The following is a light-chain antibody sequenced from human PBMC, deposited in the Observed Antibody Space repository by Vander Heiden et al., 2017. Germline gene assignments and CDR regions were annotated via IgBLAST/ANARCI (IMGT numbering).Light chain of an antibody. CDR2: GAS. CDR3: LQSYSTPWT. CDR1: QSINTF. J-gene: IGKJ1*01. Sequence: DIQVTQSPSSLSASVGDRVSITCRTTQSINTFLNWYQQKPGTAPKLLIYGASSLQSGVPSRFSASGSETDFTLTISSLQPEDFATYYCLQSYSTPWTFGQGTKVEIK. V-gene: IGKV1-39*01.